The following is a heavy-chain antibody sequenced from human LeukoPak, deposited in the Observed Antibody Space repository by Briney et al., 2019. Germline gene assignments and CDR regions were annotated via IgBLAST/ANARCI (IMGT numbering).Heavy chain of an antibody. V-gene: IGHV4-30-4*01. D-gene: IGHD6-13*01. CDR3: AREMAPPYSSSSNWFDP. Sequence: SQTLSLTCNVSGGSISSGDYYWSWIRQPPGKGLEWIGYIYYSGSTYYNPSLKSRVTISVDTSKNQFSLKLSSVTAADTAVYYCAREMAPPYSSSSNWFDPWGQGTLVTVSS. CDR2: IYYSGST. J-gene: IGHJ5*02. CDR1: GGSISSGDYY.